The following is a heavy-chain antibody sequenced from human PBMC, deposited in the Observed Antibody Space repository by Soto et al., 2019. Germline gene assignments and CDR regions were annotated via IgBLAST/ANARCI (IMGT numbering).Heavy chain of an antibody. CDR2: ISAYNGNT. CDR3: ARDSITMVRGVTDDSYYYGMDV. V-gene: IGHV1-18*01. J-gene: IGHJ6*02. D-gene: IGHD3-10*01. Sequence: GASVKVSCKASGYTFTSYGISWVRQAPGQGLEWMGWISAYNGNTNYAQKLQGRVTMTTDTSTSIAYMELRSLRSDDTAVYYCARDSITMVRGVTDDSYYYGMDVWGQGTTVTVSS. CDR1: GYTFTSYG.